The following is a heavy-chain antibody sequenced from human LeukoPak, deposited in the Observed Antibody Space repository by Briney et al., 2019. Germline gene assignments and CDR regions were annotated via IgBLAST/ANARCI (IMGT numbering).Heavy chain of an antibody. CDR3: AKDPRAYGADPFDY. Sequence: SCKASGGTFSSYAMSWVRQAPGKGLEWVSVISGSGGSTYYADSVKGRFTISRDNSKNTLYLQMNSLRAEDTAVYYCAKDPRAYGADPFDYWGQGTLVTVSS. J-gene: IGHJ4*02. CDR2: ISGSGGST. D-gene: IGHD4/OR15-4a*01. V-gene: IGHV3-23*01. CDR1: GGTFSSYA.